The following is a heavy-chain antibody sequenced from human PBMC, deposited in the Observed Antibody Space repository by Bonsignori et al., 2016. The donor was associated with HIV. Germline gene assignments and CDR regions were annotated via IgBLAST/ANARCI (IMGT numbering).Heavy chain of an antibody. D-gene: IGHD1-14*01. CDR3: ARIPEEGWNYYYMDV. CDR1: GFSLSTSGMC. Sequence: SGPTLVKPTQTLTLTCTFSGFSLSTSGMCVSWIRQPPGKALEWLARIDWDDDKYYSTSLKTRLTISKDTSKNQVVLTMTNMDPVDTATYYCARIPEEGWNYYYMDVWGKGTTVTVSS. V-gene: IGHV2-70*11. J-gene: IGHJ6*03. CDR2: IDWDDDK.